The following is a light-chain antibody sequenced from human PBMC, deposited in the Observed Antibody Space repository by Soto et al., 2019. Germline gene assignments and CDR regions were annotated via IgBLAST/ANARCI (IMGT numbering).Light chain of an antibody. CDR1: NIGTKS. CDR3: QVCERFSDHNFV. CDR2: DDK. J-gene: IGLJ1*01. Sequence: ELTQPPSVSVSPGQTASITCGGDNIGTKSVHWYQQRPGQAPVLVVYDDKKRPSGIPERFSGSNSGNTATLTISRVETGDEADYYCQVCERFSDHNFVFGDGTKVTVL. V-gene: IGLV3-21*02.